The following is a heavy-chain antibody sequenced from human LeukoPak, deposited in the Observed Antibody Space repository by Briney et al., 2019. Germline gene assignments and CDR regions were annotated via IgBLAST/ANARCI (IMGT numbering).Heavy chain of an antibody. D-gene: IGHD6-13*01. CDR3: ANWYSSSWRGSHIDY. V-gene: IGHV3-23*01. Sequence: PGGSLRLSCAASGFTFSSYAMSWVRQAPGKGLEWVSAISGSGGSTYYADSVKGRFTISRDNSKNTLYLQMNSLRAEDTAVYYCANWYSSSWRGSHIDYWGQGTLVAVSS. CDR2: ISGSGGST. CDR1: GFTFSSYA. J-gene: IGHJ4*02.